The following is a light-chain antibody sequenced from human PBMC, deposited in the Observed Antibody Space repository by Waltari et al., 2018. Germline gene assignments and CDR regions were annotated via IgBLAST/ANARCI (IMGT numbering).Light chain of an antibody. J-gene: IGKJ2*03. CDR2: GAS. CDR1: EDITNY. Sequence: DIQMTQSPSSLSASVGDTVTFTCRASEDITNYLAWFQQKPGKAPTSLIFGASSLQSGVTSRFSGGGSEGDFTLTISNLQPEDAATYYCQQYTDYPYGFGQGTKLQIK. CDR3: QQYTDYPYG. V-gene: IGKV1-16*01.